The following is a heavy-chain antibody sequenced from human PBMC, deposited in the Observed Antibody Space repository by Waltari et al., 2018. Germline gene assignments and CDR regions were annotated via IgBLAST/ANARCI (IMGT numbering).Heavy chain of an antibody. CDR3: ARDTTGGLGHFDY. CDR2: IKQDGSEK. V-gene: IGHV3-7*03. Sequence: DVQLVESGGGLVQPGGSLGLSCEASGLIFGNLGMSWVRQAPGKGLEWVANIKQDGSEKYYVDSVKGRFTISRDNAKNSLYLQMNSLRAEDTAVYFCARDTTGGLGHFDYWGQGTLVTVPS. D-gene: IGHD1-1*01. J-gene: IGHJ4*02. CDR1: GLIFGNLG.